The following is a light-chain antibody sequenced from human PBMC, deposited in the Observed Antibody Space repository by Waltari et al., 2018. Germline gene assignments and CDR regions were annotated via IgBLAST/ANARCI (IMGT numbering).Light chain of an antibody. J-gene: IGLJ2*01. CDR1: TGSIGTNY. CDR2: EDT. CDR3: QSYDSDSVI. Sequence: NYILTQPQSVSESPGKTVTIPCTRSTGSIGTNYVQWYHQRPGSSPTTVIFEDTKRPPGVPDRFSASIGGSSNSASITITGLKAEDEGDYYCQSYDSDSVIFGGGTRLTVL. V-gene: IGLV6-57*01.